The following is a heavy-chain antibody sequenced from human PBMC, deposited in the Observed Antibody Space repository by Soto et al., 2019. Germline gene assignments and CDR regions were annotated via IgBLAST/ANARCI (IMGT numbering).Heavy chain of an antibody. Sequence: QVQLVESGGGVVQPGRSLRLSCAASGFTFSSYVMHWVRQAPGKGLEWVAVISYDGNNKYYADSVKGRFTISRDNSKKTLYLQMNSLRAEDTAVYYCAGAACEGGRCYTPVGLRYGMDVWGQGTTVTVSS. J-gene: IGHJ6*02. CDR2: ISYDGNNK. CDR1: GFTFSSYV. D-gene: IGHD2-15*01. V-gene: IGHV3-30-3*01. CDR3: AGAACEGGRCYTPVGLRYGMDV.